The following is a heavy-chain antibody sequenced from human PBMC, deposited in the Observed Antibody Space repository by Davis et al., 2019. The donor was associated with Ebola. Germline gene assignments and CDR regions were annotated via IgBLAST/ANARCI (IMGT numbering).Heavy chain of an antibody. J-gene: IGHJ4*02. Sequence: GESLKISCAASGFTFSNFAMHWVRQAPGKGLQWVAVISYAGINKHYVDSVRGRLTISRDNSKNTLYLQMSDLKTEDTAVYYCARVCGSSWWDPPDSWGQGTLVTVAS. CDR2: ISYAGINK. D-gene: IGHD6-13*01. CDR1: GFTFSNFA. V-gene: IGHV3-30-3*01. CDR3: ARVCGSSWWDPPDS.